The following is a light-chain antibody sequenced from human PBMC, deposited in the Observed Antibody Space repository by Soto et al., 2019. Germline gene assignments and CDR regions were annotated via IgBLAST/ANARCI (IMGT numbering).Light chain of an antibody. CDR1: QSIRYY. V-gene: IGKV1-5*01. Sequence: DIQLTQSPPTLSASVGDRVTITCRASQSIRYYLAWYQQMPGKAPELLIYGASSLQSGVPSRFSDSGSGTEFTLTISSLQPDDFATYFCQHHNSYSQTFGQGTKVEIK. J-gene: IGKJ1*01. CDR2: GAS. CDR3: QHHNSYSQT.